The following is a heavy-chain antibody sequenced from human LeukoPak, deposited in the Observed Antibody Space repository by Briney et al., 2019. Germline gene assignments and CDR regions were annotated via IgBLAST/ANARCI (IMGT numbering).Heavy chain of an antibody. CDR3: AKGRGSSGYWNTLGGKDAFDV. CDR2: ISWNSGSI. CDR1: GFTFDDYA. D-gene: IGHD3-22*01. Sequence: GGSLRLSCAASGFTFDDYAMHWVRQPPGKGLEWVSGISWNSGSIDYADSVKGRFTISRDNSKNTLYLQMNSLRVDDTAAYYCAKGRGSSGYWNTLGGKDAFDVWGQGTMVTVSS. V-gene: IGHV3-9*01. J-gene: IGHJ3*01.